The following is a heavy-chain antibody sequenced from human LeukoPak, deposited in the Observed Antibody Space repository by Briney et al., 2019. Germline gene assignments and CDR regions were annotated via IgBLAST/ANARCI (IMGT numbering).Heavy chain of an antibody. CDR3: AKDRNGESDY. D-gene: IGHD7-27*01. Sequence: GGPLGLSCTTSGFTFNNYGMHWVRQAPGKGLEWVAFIRFDGSNKYYADSVKGRLTISRDNSRNTLYLQMDSLRAEDTAVYYCAKDRNGESDYWGQGTLVTVSS. J-gene: IGHJ4*02. CDR2: IRFDGSNK. CDR1: GFTFNNYG. V-gene: IGHV3-30*02.